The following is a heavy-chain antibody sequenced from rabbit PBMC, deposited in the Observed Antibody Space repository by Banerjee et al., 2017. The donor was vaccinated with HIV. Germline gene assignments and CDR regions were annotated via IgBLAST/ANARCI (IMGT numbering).Heavy chain of an antibody. V-gene: IGHV1S45*01. Sequence: QEQLVESGGGLVQPEGSLTLTCKASGFTLSSTYYMCWVRQAPGKGLEWIGCIAAGSTGSTYYASWAKGRFTISKTSSTTVTLQMTSLTGADTATYFCARCAGDSYYPYYFNLWGQGTLVTVS. J-gene: IGHJ4*01. D-gene: IGHD8-1*01. CDR1: GFTLSSTYY. CDR3: ARCAGDSYYPYYFNL. CDR2: IAAGSTGST.